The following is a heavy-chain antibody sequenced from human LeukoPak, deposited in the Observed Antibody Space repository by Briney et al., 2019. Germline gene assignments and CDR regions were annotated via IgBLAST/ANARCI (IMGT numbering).Heavy chain of an antibody. D-gene: IGHD2-21*02. V-gene: IGHV1-18*04. Sequence: GASVKVSCKASGYTFTGYYMHWVRQAPGQGLEWMGWISAYNGNTNYAQKLQGRVTMTTDTSTSTAYMELRSLRSDDTAVYYCARHIVVVTAILDAFDIWGQGTMVTVSS. CDR3: ARHIVVVTAILDAFDI. CDR2: ISAYNGNT. CDR1: GYTFTGYY. J-gene: IGHJ3*02.